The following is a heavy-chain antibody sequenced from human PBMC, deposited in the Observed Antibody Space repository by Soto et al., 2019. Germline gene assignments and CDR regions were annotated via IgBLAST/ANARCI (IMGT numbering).Heavy chain of an antibody. CDR3: ARDQDFWSGYYIDY. Sequence: ASVKFSCQSSGYTFTSYAMHWVRQAPGQRLEWMGWINAGNGNTKYSHKFHGRVTITRDTSASTAYMELSSLRSEDTAVYYCARDQDFWSGYYIDYWGQGPLVTVSS. V-gene: IGHV1-3*01. CDR1: GYTFTSYA. D-gene: IGHD3-3*01. CDR2: INAGNGNT. J-gene: IGHJ4*02.